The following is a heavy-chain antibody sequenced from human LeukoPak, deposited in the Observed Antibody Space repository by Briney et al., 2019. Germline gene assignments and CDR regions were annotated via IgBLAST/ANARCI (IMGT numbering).Heavy chain of an antibody. J-gene: IGHJ4*02. CDR3: ARGDPPDY. V-gene: IGHV3-48*04. CDR1: GFTFSSYS. Sequence: PGGSLRLSCAASGFTFSSYSMNWVRQAPGKGLEWVSYISSSGYTICYADSVKGRFTISRDNAQSSLYLQLNSLRAEDTAVYYCARGDPPDYWGQGTLVTVSS. CDR2: ISSSGYTI.